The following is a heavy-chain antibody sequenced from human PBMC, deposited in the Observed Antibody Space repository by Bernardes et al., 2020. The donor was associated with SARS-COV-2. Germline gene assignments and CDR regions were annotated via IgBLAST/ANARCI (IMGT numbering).Heavy chain of an antibody. CDR2: INNDGRTT. CDR3: VRGPSDGHGRFEY. J-gene: IGHJ4*02. V-gene: IGHV3-74*01. Sequence: GGALGLSCAASWFTLSSYWMHWVRQGPGEGLGWVSRINNDGRTTTYAGPVKGRFTISRDNGKNTLYLQMNSLRAEDTAVYYCVRGPSDGHGRFEYWGQGALVTVSS. CDR1: WFTLSSYW.